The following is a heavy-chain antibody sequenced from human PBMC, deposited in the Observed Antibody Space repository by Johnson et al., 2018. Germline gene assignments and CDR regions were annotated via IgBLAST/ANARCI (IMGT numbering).Heavy chain of an antibody. CDR2: VTGSGSNT. D-gene: IGHD1-26*01. CDR1: GFTFSSYV. Sequence: EVQLVESGGGLVQPGGSLRLSCAASGFTFSSYVMRWVRQAPGKGLEWVPSVTGSGSNTYYADAVKGRFTISRDNSNSPLYLQMNSRRAEDTAVYYCASEGWGLLPYWYFDLWGRGTRVTVSS. V-gene: IGHV3-23*04. J-gene: IGHJ2*01. CDR3: ASEGWGLLPYWYFDL.